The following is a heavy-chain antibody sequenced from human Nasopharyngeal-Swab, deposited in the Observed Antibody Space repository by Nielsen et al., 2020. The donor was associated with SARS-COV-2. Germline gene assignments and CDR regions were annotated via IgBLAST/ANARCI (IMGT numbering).Heavy chain of an antibody. V-gene: IGHV4-39*01. Sequence: SETLSLTCTVSGGSISSSSYYWGWIRQPPGKGLEWIGSIDYSGSTYYNPSLKSRVTISVDTSKNQFSLKLSSVTAADTAVYYCARQDCSGGSCYSPYWFDPWGQGTLVTVSS. CDR1: GGSISSSSYY. CDR2: IDYSGST. J-gene: IGHJ5*02. D-gene: IGHD2-15*01. CDR3: ARQDCSGGSCYSPYWFDP.